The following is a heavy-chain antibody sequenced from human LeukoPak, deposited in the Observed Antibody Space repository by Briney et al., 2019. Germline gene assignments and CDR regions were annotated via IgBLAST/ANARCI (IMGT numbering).Heavy chain of an antibody. CDR3: AKVIGGSNPAEAFDI. J-gene: IGHJ3*02. Sequence: PGGSPRLSCAASGLTFSNYAMSWVRQAPGKGLEWVSGISGSGGLTYYVDSMKGRFTTSRDNSKNTLYLLMTSLRAEDTALYYCAKVIGGSNPAEAFDIWGQGAMVTVSS. V-gene: IGHV3-23*01. CDR1: GLTFSNYA. D-gene: IGHD1-26*01. CDR2: ISGSGGLT.